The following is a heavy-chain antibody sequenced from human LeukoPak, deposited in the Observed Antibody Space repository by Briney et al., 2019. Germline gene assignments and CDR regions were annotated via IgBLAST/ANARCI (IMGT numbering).Heavy chain of an antibody. J-gene: IGHJ4*02. CDR1: GGSFSGYY. D-gene: IGHD6-19*01. V-gene: IGHV4-34*01. Sequence: SETLSLTCAVYGGSFSGYYWSWIRQPPGKGLEWIGSGSTYYNPSLKSRVTISVDTSKNLFSLKPTSVTAADTAVYYCARAGGSGWIVYWGQGTLVTVSS. CDR3: ARAGGSGWIVY. CDR2: GST.